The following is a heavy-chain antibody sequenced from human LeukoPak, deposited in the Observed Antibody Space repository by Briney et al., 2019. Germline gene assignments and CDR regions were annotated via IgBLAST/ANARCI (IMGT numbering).Heavy chain of an antibody. J-gene: IGHJ5*02. V-gene: IGHV1-2*02. D-gene: IGHD2-15*01. Sequence: ASVTVSCKASGYTFTGYYMHWVRQAPGQGLEWMGWINPNSGGTNYAQKFQDRVTMTKDTSTTTVYMELRSLRSDDTAVYYCARDWHCSGGRCENCFDPWGQGTLVIVSS. CDR3: ARDWHCSGGRCENCFDP. CDR2: INPNSGGT. CDR1: GYTFTGYY.